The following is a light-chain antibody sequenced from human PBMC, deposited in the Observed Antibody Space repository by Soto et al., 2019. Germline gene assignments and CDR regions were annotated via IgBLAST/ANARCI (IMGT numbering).Light chain of an antibody. Sequence: QSVLTQPPSVSAAPGQKVTISCSGGSSNIGANFVSWYQHLPGAAPQLLIYENNKRPSGIPDRFSGSKSGTSAALGITGLQTGDETDYYCGTWDSGLSAWVFGGGTKGTVL. CDR3: GTWDSGLSAWV. V-gene: IGLV1-51*02. J-gene: IGLJ3*02. CDR2: ENN. CDR1: SSNIGANF.